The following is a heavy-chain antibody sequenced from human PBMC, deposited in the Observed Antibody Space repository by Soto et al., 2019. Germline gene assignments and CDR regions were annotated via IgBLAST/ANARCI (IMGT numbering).Heavy chain of an antibody. CDR1: GLTFGDYA. V-gene: IGHV3-49*04. CDR3: TRDYYDTRGYYGMDV. D-gene: IGHD3-22*01. J-gene: IGHJ6*02. Sequence: GGSLRLSCTASGLTFGDYAMSWVRQAPGKGLEWVGFIRGKAYTGTTEYAESVKGRFTISRDDSKSIAYLQMNSLKPEDTAVYYCTRDYYDTRGYYGMDVWGQGTTVTVSS. CDR2: IRGKAYTGTT.